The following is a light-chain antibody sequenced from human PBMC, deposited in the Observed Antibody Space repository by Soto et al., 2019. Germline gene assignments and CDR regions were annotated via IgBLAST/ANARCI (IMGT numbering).Light chain of an antibody. J-gene: IGLJ2*01. CDR2: GDN. CDR1: GSSIGTNT. CDR3: AAWDGSLNNVL. Sequence: QSVLTQPPSASGTPGQRITISCSGSGSSIGTNTVNWYRQLPGRAPKLLIYGDNQRPSGVPDRFSGSKSGTSASLAISGLQSEDEAEYYCAAWDGSLNNVLFGGGTKLTVL. V-gene: IGLV1-44*01.